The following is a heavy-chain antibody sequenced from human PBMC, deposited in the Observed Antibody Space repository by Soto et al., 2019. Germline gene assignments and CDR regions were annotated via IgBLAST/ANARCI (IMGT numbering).Heavy chain of an antibody. V-gene: IGHV1-3*01. D-gene: IGHD1-1*01. CDR1: GYSYISYA. J-gene: IGHJ4*02. CDR2: INADDDGT. Sequence: ASVKVSCKASGYSYISYAIHWVRQAPGQGLEWMGWINADDDGTKYSQKFQGRITITRDTHASTIYLELSSLTSEDTAIYYCASTTGTYALEIWGQGTPVTVS. CDR3: ASTTGTYALEI.